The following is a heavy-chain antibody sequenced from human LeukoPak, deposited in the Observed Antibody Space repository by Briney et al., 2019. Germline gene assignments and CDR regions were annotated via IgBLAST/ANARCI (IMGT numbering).Heavy chain of an antibody. D-gene: IGHD2-15*01. V-gene: IGHV1-8*01. J-gene: IGHJ4*02. CDR2: MNPNSGNT. CDR3: ASALRGCSGGSCYSTALYYFDY. Sequence: ASVKVSCKASGYTFTSYDINWVRQATGQGLEWMGWMNPNSGNTGHAQKFQGRVTMTRNTSISTAYMELSSLRSEDTAVYYCASALRGCSGGSCYSTALYYFDYWGQGTLVTVSS. CDR1: GYTFTSYD.